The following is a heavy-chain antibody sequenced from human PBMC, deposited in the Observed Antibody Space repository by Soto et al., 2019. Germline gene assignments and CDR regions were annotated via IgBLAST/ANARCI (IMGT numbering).Heavy chain of an antibody. J-gene: IGHJ4*02. V-gene: IGHV3-48*02. Sequence: GGSLRLSCAASGFTFSSYSMNWVRQAPGKGLEWVSYISSSSSTIYYADSVKGRFTISRDNAKNSLYLQMNSLRDEDTAVYYCARAAALGPSPSALFDYWGQGTLVTVSS. CDR3: ARAAALGPSPSALFDY. CDR2: ISSSSSTI. CDR1: GFTFSSYS.